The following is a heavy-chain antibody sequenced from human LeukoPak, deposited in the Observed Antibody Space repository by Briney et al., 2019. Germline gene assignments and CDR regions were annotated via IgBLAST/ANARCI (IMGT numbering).Heavy chain of an antibody. D-gene: IGHD3-16*01. J-gene: IGHJ4*02. Sequence: GGSLRFSCAASGFTFSTYGMHWVRQAPGKGLEWVAFIGHDATKIYYADSVQGRFTISRDNSKNTLYLEMNSLSGEDTALYYCAKDHVTWGNRYFDHWGQGTLGTVSS. V-gene: IGHV3-30*02. CDR2: IGHDATKI. CDR3: AKDHVTWGNRYFDH. CDR1: GFTFSTYG.